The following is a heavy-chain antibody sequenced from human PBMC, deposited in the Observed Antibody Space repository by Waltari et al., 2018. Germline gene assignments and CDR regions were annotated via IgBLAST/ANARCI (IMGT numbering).Heavy chain of an antibody. V-gene: IGHV1-8*02. CDR3: ARGASVAGDYFDY. CDR1: GYTFTGYY. Sequence: QVQLVQSGAEVKKPGASVKVSCKASGYTFTGYYIHWVRQAPGQGLEWMGGINPNRGNTGYAQKFQGRVTMTRNTSISTAYMELSSLRSEDTAVYYCARGASVAGDYFDYWGQGTLVTVSS. J-gene: IGHJ4*02. D-gene: IGHD6-19*01. CDR2: INPNRGNT.